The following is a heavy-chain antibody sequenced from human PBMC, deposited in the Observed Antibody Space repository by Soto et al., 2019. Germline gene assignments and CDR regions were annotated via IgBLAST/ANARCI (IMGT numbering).Heavy chain of an antibody. D-gene: IGHD3-9*01. CDR1: GNTVPNYA. Sequence: GASVKVSCKACGNTVPNYAIHWVHQAPEQRLEWMGWINGGNGNTYYSEHFQGRVTFTRDTSAGTAYLQMSSLKASDTAIYYCAKLPPRAQRLARYYFDYWGQGTPVTVSS. CDR2: INGGNGNT. CDR3: AKLPPRAQRLARYYFDY. V-gene: IGHV1-3*01. J-gene: IGHJ4*02.